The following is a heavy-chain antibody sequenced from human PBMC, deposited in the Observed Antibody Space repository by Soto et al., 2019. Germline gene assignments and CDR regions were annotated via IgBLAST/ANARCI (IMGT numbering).Heavy chain of an antibody. CDR2: IYDSGST. Sequence: SETLSLTCVVSGDSISRGGYSWTWTRQPPGKALEWIGNIYDSGSTSYNPSLKSRVTMSVDTSKNQFSLRLTSVTAADTAVYFCARGSSSYYDYGMDVWGQGTTVTVSS. V-gene: IGHV4-30-2*01. CDR3: ARGSSSYYDYGMDV. D-gene: IGHD6-6*01. J-gene: IGHJ6*02. CDR1: GDSISRGGYS.